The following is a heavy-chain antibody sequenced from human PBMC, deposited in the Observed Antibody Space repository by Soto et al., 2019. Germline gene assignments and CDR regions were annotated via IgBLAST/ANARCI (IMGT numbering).Heavy chain of an antibody. V-gene: IGHV1-8*02. Sequence: QEQLVQSAAEVKKPGASVKVSCMTSGYTCNDYEINWVRQATGQGLEWIGWMNPNSGETGYAQRFQGRVTMTTSSSLSTAYLELSSLTSEDTAVYYCARVAMPARPRWYNWFDPWGQGTLVTVSS. CDR2: MNPNSGET. D-gene: IGHD2-2*01. CDR3: ARVAMPARPRWYNWFDP. CDR1: GYTCNDYE. J-gene: IGHJ5*02.